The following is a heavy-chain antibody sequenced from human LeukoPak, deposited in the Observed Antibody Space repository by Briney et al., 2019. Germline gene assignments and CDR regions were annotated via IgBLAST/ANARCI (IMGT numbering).Heavy chain of an antibody. CDR1: GDSITDYY. V-gene: IGHV4-4*09. CDR2: IDASGRA. D-gene: IGHD3-16*01. CDR3: ARHGRERNTRNQGDAFDI. J-gene: IGHJ3*02. Sequence: PSETLSLTCSVSGDSITDYYWSWIRQPPGKGLQWLGDIDASGRAGYNPSLQSRISISGDMSKNQFSLKMRSVPAADTAVYYCARHGRERNTRNQGDAFDIWGQGTMVIVSS.